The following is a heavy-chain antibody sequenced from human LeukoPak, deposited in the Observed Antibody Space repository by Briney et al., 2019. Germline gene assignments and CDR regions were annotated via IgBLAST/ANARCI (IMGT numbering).Heavy chain of an antibody. CDR2: IYYSGST. CDR1: GGSISSYY. Sequence: SETLSLTCTVSGGSISSYYWSWIRQPPGKGLEWIGYIYYSGSTNYNPSLKSRVTISVDTSKNQFSLKLSSVTAADTAVYYCARGNVDIVVVPAASGASVDYYYYYYMDVWGKGTTVTISS. D-gene: IGHD2-2*01. CDR3: ARGNVDIVVVPAASGASVDYYYYYYMDV. V-gene: IGHV4-59*08. J-gene: IGHJ6*03.